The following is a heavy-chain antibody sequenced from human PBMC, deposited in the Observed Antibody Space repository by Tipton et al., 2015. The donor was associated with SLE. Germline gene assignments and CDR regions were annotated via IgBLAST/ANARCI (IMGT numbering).Heavy chain of an antibody. CDR1: GGSISSGDYY. Sequence: TLSLTCTVSGGSISSGDYYWSWIRQPPGKGLEWIGYIYYSGSTYYNPSLKSRVTIPVDTSKNQFSLKLSSVTAADTAVYYCARVKPNSYHDAFDIWGQGTMVTVSS. CDR3: ARVKPNSYHDAFDI. J-gene: IGHJ3*02. V-gene: IGHV4-30-4*01. CDR2: IYYSGST. D-gene: IGHD5-18*01.